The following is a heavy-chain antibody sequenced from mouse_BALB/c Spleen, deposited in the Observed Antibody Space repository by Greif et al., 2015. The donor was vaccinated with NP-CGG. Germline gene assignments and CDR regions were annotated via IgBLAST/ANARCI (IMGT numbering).Heavy chain of an antibody. CDR1: GFNIKDTY. V-gene: IGHV14-3*02. CDR3: ARARPYYAMDY. J-gene: IGHJ4*01. Sequence: QLQQSGAELVKPGASVKLSCTASGFNIKDTYMHWVKQRPEQGLEWIGRIDPANGNTKYDPKFQGKATITADTSSNXAYLQLSSLTSEDTAVYYCARARPYYAMDYWGQGTSVTVSS. D-gene: IGHD3-1*01. CDR2: IDPANGNT.